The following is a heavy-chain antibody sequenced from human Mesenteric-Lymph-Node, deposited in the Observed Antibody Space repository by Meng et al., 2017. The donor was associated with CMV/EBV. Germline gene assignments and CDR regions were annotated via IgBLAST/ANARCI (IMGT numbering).Heavy chain of an antibody. CDR3: ARGVGGVAAAGPEDY. Sequence: SGDTFNNYDINWVRQATGDGLEWMGWMHPNSGNTGYAQKFQGVVTMTRNTSISTAYMELSSLRSEDTAVYYCARGVGGVAAAGPEDYWGQGTLVTVSS. V-gene: IGHV1-8*01. CDR1: GDTFNNYD. CDR2: MHPNSGNT. J-gene: IGHJ4*02. D-gene: IGHD6-13*01.